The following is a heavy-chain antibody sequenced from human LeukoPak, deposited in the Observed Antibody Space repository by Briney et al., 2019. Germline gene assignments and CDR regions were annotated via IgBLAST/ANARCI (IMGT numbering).Heavy chain of an antibody. CDR1: GFSFSSYA. V-gene: IGHV3-23*01. Sequence: GGSLRLSCAASGFSFSSYAMSWVRQAPGRGVEWVSAISGSGANTYYADSVKGRFTISRDNTKAPLYPQMNTLTAQATAVYYCAKRPSAYFSDGGCYSNYWGQGTLVIVSS. CDR2: ISGSGANT. CDR3: AKRPSAYFSDGGCYSNY. J-gene: IGHJ4*02. D-gene: IGHD2-8*01.